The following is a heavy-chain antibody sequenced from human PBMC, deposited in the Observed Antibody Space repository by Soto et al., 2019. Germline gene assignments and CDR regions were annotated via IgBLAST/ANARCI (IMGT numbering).Heavy chain of an antibody. CDR3: SKWDGYGDQ. CDR1: GFTFSTTS. V-gene: IGHV3-23*01. D-gene: IGHD5-12*01. J-gene: IGHJ5*02. Sequence: EVQLLASGGGLVQPGGSLSLSCAASGFTFSTTSMTWVRQAPGKGLEWVCGISGGGDSTHYADSVKGRFTISRDNSKNMVYLQMNSLTADDTAVYFCSKWDGYGDQWGQGTLVTVSS. CDR2: ISGGGDST.